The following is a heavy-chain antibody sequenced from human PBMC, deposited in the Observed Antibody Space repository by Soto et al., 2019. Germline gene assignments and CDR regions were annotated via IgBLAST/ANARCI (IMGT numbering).Heavy chain of an antibody. CDR1: GYCFTTSW. J-gene: IGHJ3*02. CDR3: ARRKDGFDI. CDR2: IYPGDSDA. V-gene: IGHV5-51*01. Sequence: GXSLNISGKGSGYCFTTSWLGWLRQRPGKGLEWMGIIYPGDSDARYSPSFQGQVTISADKSTSTAYLQWSSLKASDSATYYCARRKDGFDIWGQGTMVTVSS.